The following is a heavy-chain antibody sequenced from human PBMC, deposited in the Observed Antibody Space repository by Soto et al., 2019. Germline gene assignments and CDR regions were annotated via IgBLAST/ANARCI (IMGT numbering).Heavy chain of an antibody. CDR1: GGSISSGDYY. V-gene: IGHV4-30-4*01. CDR2: IYYSGST. D-gene: IGHD3-9*01. CDR3: ARDLVEARYYDILTGYSGGYYYYGMDV. J-gene: IGHJ6*02. Sequence: SETLSLTCTVSGGSISSGDYYWSWIRQPPGKGLEWIGYIYYSGSTYYNPSLKSRVTISVDTSKNQFSLKLSSVTAADTAVYYCARDLVEARYYDILTGYSGGYYYYGMDVWGQGTTVTVSS.